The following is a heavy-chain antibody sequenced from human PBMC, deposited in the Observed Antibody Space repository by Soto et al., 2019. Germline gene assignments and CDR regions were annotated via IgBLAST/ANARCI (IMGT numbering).Heavy chain of an antibody. Sequence: SQTLSLTCGISGDSVSSNSAAWNWLRQSPSRGLEWLGRTYYRSKWYNDYAVSVKSLIIINPDTSNNQFSLQLNSVTPEDTAVYFCAKGDNLGPKTGYAFDPWGQGIMVTVSS. CDR3: AKGDNLGPKTGYAFDP. CDR2: TYYRSKWYN. V-gene: IGHV6-1*01. D-gene: IGHD5-12*01. J-gene: IGHJ5*02. CDR1: GDSVSSNSAA.